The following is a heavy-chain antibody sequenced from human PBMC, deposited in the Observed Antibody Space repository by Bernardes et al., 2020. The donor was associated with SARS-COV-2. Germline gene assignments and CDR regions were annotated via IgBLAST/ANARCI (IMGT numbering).Heavy chain of an antibody. J-gene: IGHJ6*02. CDR2: INHSGST. CDR1: GGSFSGYY. V-gene: IGHV4-34*01. D-gene: IGHD6-19*01. CDR3: ARDSSGGPGMDV. Sequence: SETLSLTCAVYGGSFSGYYWSWIRQPPGKGLEWIGEINHSGSTNYNPSLKSRVTISVDTSKNQFSLKLSSVTAADTAVYYCARDSSGGPGMDVWGQGTTATVPS.